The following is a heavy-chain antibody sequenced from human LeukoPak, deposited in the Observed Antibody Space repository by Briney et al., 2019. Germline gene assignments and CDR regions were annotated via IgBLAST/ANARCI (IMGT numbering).Heavy chain of an antibody. CDR3: ARVYGSFDY. CDR1: GGSISSSSYY. Sequence: PSETLSLTCIVSGGSISSSSYYWGWIRQPPGKGLEWIGNIYYSGSTYNNPSLRSQVTVSVDTSKNQFSLRLRSVTAADTAVYYCARVYGSFDYWGQGILVTVSS. J-gene: IGHJ4*02. V-gene: IGHV4-39*07. CDR2: IYYSGST. D-gene: IGHD4-17*01.